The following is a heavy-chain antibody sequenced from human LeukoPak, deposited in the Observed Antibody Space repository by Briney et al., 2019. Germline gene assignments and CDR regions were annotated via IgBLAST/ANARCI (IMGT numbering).Heavy chain of an antibody. Sequence: GGSLRLSCTASGFTFGDYAMSWVRQAPGKGLEWVGFIRSKAYGGTTEYAASVKGRFTISRDDSKSIAYLQMNSLKTEDTAVYYCAKVTRFLEWLLSPDAFDIWGQGTMVTVSS. CDR3: AKVTRFLEWLLSPDAFDI. CDR2: IRSKAYGGTT. CDR1: GFTFGDYA. J-gene: IGHJ3*02. D-gene: IGHD3-3*01. V-gene: IGHV3-49*04.